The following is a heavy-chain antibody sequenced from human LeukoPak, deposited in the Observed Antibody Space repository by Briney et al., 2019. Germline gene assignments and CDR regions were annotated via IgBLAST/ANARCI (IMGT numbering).Heavy chain of an antibody. V-gene: IGHV4-30-2*01. CDR1: GGSISSGGYS. CDR2: IYHSGST. D-gene: IGHD3-22*01. Sequence: SQTLSLTCAVSGGSISSGGYSWSWIRQPPGKGLEWIGYIYHSGSTYYNPSLKSRVTISVDRSKNQFSLKLSSVTAADTAVYYCASSSGYYHGWFDPWGQGTLVTVSS. CDR3: ASSSGYYHGWFDP. J-gene: IGHJ5*02.